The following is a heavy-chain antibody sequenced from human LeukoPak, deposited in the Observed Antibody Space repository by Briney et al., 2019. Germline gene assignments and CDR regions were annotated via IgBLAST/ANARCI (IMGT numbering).Heavy chain of an antibody. CDR2: ISAYNGNT. Sequence: ASVRVSCKASGYTFTSYGISWVRQAPGQGLEWMGWISAYNGNTNYAQKLQGRVTITTDESTSTAYMELSSLRSEDTAVYYCAREAYCGGDCLWFDPWGQGTLVTVSS. CDR3: AREAYCGGDCLWFDP. D-gene: IGHD2-21*01. J-gene: IGHJ5*02. V-gene: IGHV1-18*01. CDR1: GYTFTSYG.